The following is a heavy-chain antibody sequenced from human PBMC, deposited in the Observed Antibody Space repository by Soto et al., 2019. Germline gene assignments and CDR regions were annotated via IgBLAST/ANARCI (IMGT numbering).Heavy chain of an antibody. V-gene: IGHV3-23*01. CDR3: AKVHRGVVVVIGRSDAFDI. CDR2: ISGSGGGT. J-gene: IGHJ3*02. Sequence: TGWSLRLSCAASGFTFSSYAMSWVRQAPGKGLEWVSAISGSGGGTYYADSVKGRFTISRDNSKNTLYLQMNSRRAEDTAVYYCAKVHRGVVVVIGRSDAFDIWAQGSMEAVSS. D-gene: IGHD3-22*01. CDR1: GFTFSSYA.